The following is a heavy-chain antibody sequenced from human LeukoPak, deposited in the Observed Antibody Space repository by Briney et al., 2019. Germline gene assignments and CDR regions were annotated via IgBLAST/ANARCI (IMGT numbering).Heavy chain of an antibody. D-gene: IGHD3-16*02. V-gene: IGHV3-23*01. J-gene: IGHJ4*02. Sequence: GGTLRLSCAASGFTFSSYGMSWVRQAPGKGLEWVSAISGSGGSTYYADSVKGRFTISRDNSKNTLYLQMNSLRAEDTAVYYCAKPLKYYDYVWGSYRWDYWGQGTLVTVSS. CDR3: AKPLKYYDYVWGSYRWDY. CDR2: ISGSGGST. CDR1: GFTFSSYG.